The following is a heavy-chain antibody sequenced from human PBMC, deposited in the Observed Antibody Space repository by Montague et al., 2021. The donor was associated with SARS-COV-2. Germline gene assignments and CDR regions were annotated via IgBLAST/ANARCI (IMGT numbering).Heavy chain of an antibody. D-gene: IGHD6-13*01. V-gene: IGHV4-39*07. CDR3: ARVGRQQLVRLSGMDV. CDR1: GGSISSSSYY. J-gene: IGHJ6*02. Sequence: SETLSLTSTLSGGSISSSSYYWGWIRQPPGKGLEWIGGIYYSGSTYYNPSLKSRVTISVDTSKNQFSLKLSSVTAADTAVYYCARVGRQQLVRLSGMDVWGQGTTVTVSS. CDR2: IYYSGST.